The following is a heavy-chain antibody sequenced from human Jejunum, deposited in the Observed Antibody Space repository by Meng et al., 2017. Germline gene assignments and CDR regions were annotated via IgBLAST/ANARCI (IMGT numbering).Heavy chain of an antibody. CDR2: ISGSGGAT. Sequence: GGSLRLSCAASGFSFSSYAMSWVRQAPGKGLYWVSGISGSGGATHYADSVKGRFTISRDNSKSTTYLQMNSLGVEDTAIYYCVKDRYYYDSSGRQYYFDSWGQGTLVTVSS. CDR1: GFSFSSYA. V-gene: IGHV3-23*01. J-gene: IGHJ4*02. D-gene: IGHD3-22*01. CDR3: VKDRYYYDSSGRQYYFDS.